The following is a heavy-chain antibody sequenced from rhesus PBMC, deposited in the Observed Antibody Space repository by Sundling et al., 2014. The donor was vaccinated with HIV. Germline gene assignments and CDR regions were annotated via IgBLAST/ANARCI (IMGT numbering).Heavy chain of an antibody. Sequence: EVQLVESGGGLVQPGGSLRLSCAASGFTFSSYGMYWVRQTPGKGLEWISDIRSGGGSTNYADSVKGRFTISRDNSKNTLSLQMNSLRLEDTAVYYCAREEVLKYLALDSWGQGVVVTVSS. J-gene: IGHJ6*01. V-gene: IGHV3S42*01. D-gene: IGHD3-3*01. CDR3: AREEVLKYLALDS. CDR2: IRSGGGST. CDR1: GFTFSSYG.